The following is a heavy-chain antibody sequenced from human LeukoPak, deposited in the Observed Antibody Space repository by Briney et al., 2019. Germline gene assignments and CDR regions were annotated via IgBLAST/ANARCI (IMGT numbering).Heavy chain of an antibody. J-gene: IGHJ4*02. CDR2: ISWNSGSI. CDR1: GFTFDDYA. Sequence: HPGGSLRLSCAASGFTFDDYAMHWVRQAPGKGLEWVSGISWNSGSIGYADSVKGRFTISRDNAKNSLYLQMNSLRAEDTALYYCAKGSSGWYVLLNYWGQGTLVTVSS. CDR3: AKGSSGWYVLLNY. V-gene: IGHV3-9*01. D-gene: IGHD6-19*01.